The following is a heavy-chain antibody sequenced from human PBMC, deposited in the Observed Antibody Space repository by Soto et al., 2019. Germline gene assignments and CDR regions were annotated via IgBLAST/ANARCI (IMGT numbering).Heavy chain of an antibody. CDR3: GKDPRLELRNVDS. D-gene: IGHD1-7*01. V-gene: IGHV3-23*01. Sequence: EMQLLESEGGLVQPGGSMRLSCAVSGVTSGSYAMMWVRPAPGKGLEWVATIGGNGGPTYYADSVKGRFTISRDNSKNILFLQMNSLRAEDTAVYFCGKDPRLELRNVDSWGQGTLVTVA. CDR1: GVTSGSYA. J-gene: IGHJ5*01. CDR2: IGGNGGPT.